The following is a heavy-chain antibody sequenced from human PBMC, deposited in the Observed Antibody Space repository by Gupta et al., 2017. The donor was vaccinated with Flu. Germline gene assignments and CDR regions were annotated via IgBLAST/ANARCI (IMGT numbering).Heavy chain of an antibody. CDR3: AGVGYWDSTNCSTRWSFDT. D-gene: IGHD2-2*01. J-gene: IGHJ4*02. V-gene: IGHV3-23*01. CDR2: ISSDFNT. Sequence: MTWVRQAPGKGLGWVSVISSDFNTYYADSVKRRFSIYRDNSRNTLYLQMNSLTAEDTAVYYCAGVGYWDSTNCSTRWSFDTWGQGTRVTVSS.